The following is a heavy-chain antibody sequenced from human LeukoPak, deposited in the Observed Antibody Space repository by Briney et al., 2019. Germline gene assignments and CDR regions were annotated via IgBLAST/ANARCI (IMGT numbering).Heavy chain of an antibody. CDR1: GGALTGYY. J-gene: IGHJ4*02. CDR3: ARGRPPHDYGTLFDY. D-gene: IGHD4-17*01. CDR2: IYYSGST. Sequence: PSETLSLTCTVSGGALTGYYWSWIRQPPGKGLECIGYIYYSGSTNYNPSLKSRVTMSVDTSKKQFSLKLSSVTAADTAVYYCARGRPPHDYGTLFDYWGRGTLVTVSS. V-gene: IGHV4-59*01.